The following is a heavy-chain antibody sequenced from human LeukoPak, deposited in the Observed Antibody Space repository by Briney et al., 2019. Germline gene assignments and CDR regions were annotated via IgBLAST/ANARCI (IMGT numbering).Heavy chain of an antibody. V-gene: IGHV3-74*01. CDR2: INSAGIST. CDR1: GFTFSSYW. CDR3: ARDIAAAVDY. Sequence: GGSLTLSCTASGFTFSSYWMHWVRQVPGKGLVWVSRINSAGISTNYADSVKGRFTISRDNAKNTLYLQMNSLRAEDTAIYYCARDIAAAVDYWGQRTLVAASS. J-gene: IGHJ4*02. D-gene: IGHD6-13*01.